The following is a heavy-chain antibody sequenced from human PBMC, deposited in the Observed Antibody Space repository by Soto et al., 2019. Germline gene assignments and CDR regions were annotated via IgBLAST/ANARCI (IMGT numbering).Heavy chain of an antibody. J-gene: IGHJ6*02. CDR2: IWYDGSNK. Sequence: GGSLRLSCAASGFTFSSYGMHWVRQAPGKGLEWVAVIWYDGSNKYYADSVKGRFTISRDNSKNTLYLQMNSLRAEDTAVYYCARDQDRSSSIGRWGYYYGMDVWGQGTTVTVSS. D-gene: IGHD6-6*01. CDR1: GFTFSSYG. CDR3: ARDQDRSSSIGRWGYYYGMDV. V-gene: IGHV3-33*01.